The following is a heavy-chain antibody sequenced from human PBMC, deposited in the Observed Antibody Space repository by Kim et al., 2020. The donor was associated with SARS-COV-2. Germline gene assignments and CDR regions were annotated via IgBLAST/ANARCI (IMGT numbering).Heavy chain of an antibody. J-gene: IGHJ6*02. D-gene: IGHD2-8*01. Sequence: GGSLRLSCAASGFTFSSYSMNWVRQAPGKGLEWVSSISSSSSYIYYADSVKGRFTISRDNAKNSLYLQMNSLRAEDTAVYYCANPMLSGYYGMDVWGQGTTVTVSS. CDR2: ISSSSSYI. V-gene: IGHV3-21*01. CDR1: GFTFSSYS. CDR3: ANPMLSGYYGMDV.